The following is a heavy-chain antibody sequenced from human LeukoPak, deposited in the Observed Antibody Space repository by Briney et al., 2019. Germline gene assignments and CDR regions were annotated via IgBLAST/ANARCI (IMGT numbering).Heavy chain of an antibody. CDR3: AKGSVVVPAAPNGYFDL. D-gene: IGHD2-2*01. J-gene: IGHJ2*01. V-gene: IGHV3-23*01. CDR1: GFTFSSYA. CDR2: ISGSGGST. Sequence: HPGGSLRLSCAASGFTFSSYAMSWVRQAPGKGLEWVSAISGSGGSTYYADSVKGRFTISRDNSKNTLYLQMNSLRAEDTAVYYCAKGSVVVPAAPNGYFDLWGRGTLVTVSS.